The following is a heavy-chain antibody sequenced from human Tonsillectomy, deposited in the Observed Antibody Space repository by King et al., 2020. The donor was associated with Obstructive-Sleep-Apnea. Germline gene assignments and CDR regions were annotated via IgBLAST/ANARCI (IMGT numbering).Heavy chain of an antibody. CDR2: ISYDGSNK. Sequence: VQLVESGGGVVQPGRSLRLSCAASGFTFSTYAMHWVRQAPGKGLEWVAVISYDGSNKYYADSVKGRLTISRDNSKNTLYLQMNSLRAEDTAVYYCVGDFGYYYASGANGFDLWGQGKMVTVSS. V-gene: IGHV3-30-3*01. J-gene: IGHJ3*01. D-gene: IGHD3-10*01. CDR3: VGDFGYYYASGANGFDL. CDR1: GFTFSTYA.